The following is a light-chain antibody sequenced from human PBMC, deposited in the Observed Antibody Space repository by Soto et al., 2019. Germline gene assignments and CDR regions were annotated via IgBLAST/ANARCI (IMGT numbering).Light chain of an antibody. CDR2: EVS. Sequence: QSVLTQPASVSGSPGQSITISCTGTSSDVGGYNYVSWYQQHPGKAPKLIIYEVSNRPSGVSNRFSGSKSGNTASLTISGLQAEVEADYYCNSYTSKSTALFGTGTKLTVL. V-gene: IGLV2-14*01. J-gene: IGLJ1*01. CDR3: NSYTSKSTAL. CDR1: SSDVGGYNY.